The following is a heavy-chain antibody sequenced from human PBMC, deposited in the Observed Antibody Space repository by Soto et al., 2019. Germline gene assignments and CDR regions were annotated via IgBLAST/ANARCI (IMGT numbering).Heavy chain of an antibody. V-gene: IGHV1-69*12. CDR2: IIPMFDTP. CDR3: GRSGCLDRDFNY. Sequence: QVQLVQSGAEVKKPGSSVKVSCKASGGTFSSDSFSWVRQAPGQGLEWMGGIIPMFDTPIYAQKFQDRVTNTADGPPRTAYMPLSSLRSGDTAVYYRGRSGCLDRDFNYWGQGSLVTVSS. D-gene: IGHD2-8*01. CDR1: GGTFSSDS. J-gene: IGHJ4*02.